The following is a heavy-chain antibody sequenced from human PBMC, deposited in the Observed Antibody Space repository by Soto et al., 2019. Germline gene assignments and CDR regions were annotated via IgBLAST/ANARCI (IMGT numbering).Heavy chain of an antibody. CDR1: SDSVRSSSYT. J-gene: IGHJ6*02. CDR2: IYSSGST. D-gene: IGHD2-2*01. Sequence: SETLCLPCTVSSDSVRSSSYTWGWIRQPPGKGPEWIGSIYSSGSTYYNPSLNSRVTVSVDTSKNQFSLKVTSVTAADTAVYYCARPYGYCIRNSCHGHYAMDVWGQGTTVTVS. V-gene: IGHV4-39*01. CDR3: ARPYGYCIRNSCHGHYAMDV.